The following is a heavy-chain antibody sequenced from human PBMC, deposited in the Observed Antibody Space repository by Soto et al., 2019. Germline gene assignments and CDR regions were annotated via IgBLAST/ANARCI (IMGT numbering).Heavy chain of an antibody. D-gene: IGHD2-15*01. J-gene: IGHJ6*02. CDR3: ARGDSPARGPGMDV. CDR2: INHSGST. Sequence: PSETLSLTCAVYGGSFSGYYWSWIRQPPGKGLEWIGEINHSGSTNYNPSLKSRVTISVDTSKNQFSLKLSSVTAADTAVYYCARGDSPARGPGMDVWGQGTTVTVSS. V-gene: IGHV4-34*01. CDR1: GGSFSGYY.